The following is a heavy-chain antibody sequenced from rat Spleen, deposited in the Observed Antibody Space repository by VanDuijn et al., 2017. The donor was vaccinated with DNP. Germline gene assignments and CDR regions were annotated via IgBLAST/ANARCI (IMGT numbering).Heavy chain of an antibody. CDR3: ARWSSSYYYAMDA. CDR1: GFTFSDHY. CDR2: ISYDGSST. V-gene: IGHV5-7*01. J-gene: IGHJ4*01. D-gene: IGHD1-2*01. Sequence: EVQLVESGGGLVQPGRSLKLSCAASGFTFSDHYMAWVRQAPTKGLEWVATISYDGSSTYYRDSVKGRFTISRDNAKSTLYLQMDSLRSEDTATYYCARWSSSYYYAMDAWGQGTSVTVSS.